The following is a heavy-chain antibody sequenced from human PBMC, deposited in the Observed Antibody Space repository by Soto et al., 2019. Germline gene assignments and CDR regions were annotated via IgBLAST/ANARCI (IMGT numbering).Heavy chain of an antibody. Sequence: PSETLSLTCTVSGGSINSRSYYWGWIRQPPGKGLEWIGSIFYSGSTYYNPSVQSRVTISVDTSKNQFSLMLSSVIAADTAVYYCARLQAITGPPEDAFEMRGPGTMVTVSS. CDR3: ARLQAITGPPEDAFEM. V-gene: IGHV4-39*01. CDR1: GGSINSRSYY. CDR2: IFYSGST. J-gene: IGHJ3*02. D-gene: IGHD2-21*01.